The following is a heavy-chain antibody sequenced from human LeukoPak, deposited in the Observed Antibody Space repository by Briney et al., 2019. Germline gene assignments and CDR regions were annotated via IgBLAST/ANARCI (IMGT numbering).Heavy chain of an antibody. J-gene: IGHJ4*02. Sequence: GGSLRLSCVASAFIFSNYETNWVRQTPGKGLEWVSYISDHGKGRNYVDSVKVRFTISRDNAKSSLYLQMNSLRVEGTAIYFCARARIAAPLLDYWGQGSLVTVSS. D-gene: IGHD6-13*01. V-gene: IGHV3-48*03. CDR2: ISDHGKGR. CDR3: ARARIAAPLLDY. CDR1: AFIFSNYE.